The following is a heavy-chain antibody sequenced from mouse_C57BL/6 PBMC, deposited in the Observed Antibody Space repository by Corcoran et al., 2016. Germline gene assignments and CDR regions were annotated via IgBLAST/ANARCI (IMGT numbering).Heavy chain of an antibody. Sequence: QIQLVQSGPELKKPGETVKISCKASGYTFTTYGMSWVKQAPGKGLKWMGWINTYSGVPTYADDFKGRFAFSLETSASTAYLQINNLKNEDTATYFCARFYDYDGEVWFAYWGQGTTLTVSS. D-gene: IGHD2-4*01. V-gene: IGHV9-3*01. CDR3: ARFYDYDGEVWFAY. CDR2: INTYSGVP. J-gene: IGHJ2*01. CDR1: GYTFTTYG.